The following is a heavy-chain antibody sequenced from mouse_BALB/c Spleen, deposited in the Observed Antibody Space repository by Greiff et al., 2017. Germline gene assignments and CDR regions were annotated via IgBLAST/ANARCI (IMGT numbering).Heavy chain of an antibody. V-gene: IGHV7-3*02. D-gene: IGHD2-14*01. CDR1: GFTFTDYY. CDR2: IRNKANGYTT. J-gene: IGHJ4*01. CDR3: ARDRGVRGYYYAMDY. Sequence: EVQLQQSGGGLVQPGGSLRLSCATSGFTFTDYYMSWVRQPPGKALEWLGFIRNKANGYTTEYSASVKGRFTISRDNSQSILYLQMNTLRAEDSATYYCARDRGVRGYYYAMDYWGQGTSVTVSS.